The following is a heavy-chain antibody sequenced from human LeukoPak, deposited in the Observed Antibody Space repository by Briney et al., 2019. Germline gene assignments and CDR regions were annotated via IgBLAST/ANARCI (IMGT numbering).Heavy chain of an antibody. J-gene: IGHJ4*02. V-gene: IGHV4-59*01. CDR2: IYYSGST. CDR1: GGSISSYY. D-gene: IGHD3-16*02. CDR3: AREGGILRLGELSLGAPYFDY. Sequence: KPSETLSLTCTVSGGSISSYYWSWIRQPPGEGLEWIGYIYYSGSTNYNPSLKSRVTISVDTSKNQFSLKLSSVTAADTAVYYCAREGGILRLGELSLGAPYFDYWGQGTLVTVSS.